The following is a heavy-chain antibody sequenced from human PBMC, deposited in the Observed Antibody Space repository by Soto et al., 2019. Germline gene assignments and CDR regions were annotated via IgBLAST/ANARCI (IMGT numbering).Heavy chain of an antibody. CDR1: GGSISSYY. Sequence: SETLSLTCTVSGGSISSYYWSWIRQPPGKGLEWIGYIYYSGSTNYNPSLKSRVTISVDTSKNQFSLKLSSVTAADTAVYYWARGGTGPGVIVVVPAATEGAFDIWGQGTMVTVSS. V-gene: IGHV4-59*01. D-gene: IGHD2-2*01. CDR2: IYYSGST. J-gene: IGHJ3*02. CDR3: ARGGTGPGVIVVVPAATEGAFDI.